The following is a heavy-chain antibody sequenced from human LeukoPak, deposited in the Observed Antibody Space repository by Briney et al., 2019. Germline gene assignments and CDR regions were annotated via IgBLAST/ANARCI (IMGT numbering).Heavy chain of an antibody. V-gene: IGHV4-4*09. CDR3: AKRQGPNSGSYDYFDP. Sequence: SETLSLTCTVSGGSISSFYWTWIRQPPGQGLEWIAYIHSSGYTNYNPSLKSRVTISVDTSKNQFSLKVTSVTAADTAVYYCAKRQGPNSGSYDYFDPWGQGTLVTVSS. CDR1: GGSISSFY. D-gene: IGHD1-26*01. CDR2: IHSSGYT. J-gene: IGHJ5*02.